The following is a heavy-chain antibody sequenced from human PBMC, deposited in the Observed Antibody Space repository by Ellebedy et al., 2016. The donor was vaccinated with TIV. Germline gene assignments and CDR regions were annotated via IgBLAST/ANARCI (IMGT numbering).Heavy chain of an antibody. D-gene: IGHD2-21*01. J-gene: IGHJ4*02. CDR2: IYSGGST. V-gene: IGHV3-53*01. Sequence: GESLKISCAASGFTVSSNYMSWVRQAPGKGLEWVSVIYSGGSTYYADSVKGRFTVSRDDSNNTIYLQMRGLRAEDTAVYYCARDDLHCSGGTCYYVWGQGSLVAVSS. CDR1: GFTVSSNY. CDR3: ARDDLHCSGGTCYYV.